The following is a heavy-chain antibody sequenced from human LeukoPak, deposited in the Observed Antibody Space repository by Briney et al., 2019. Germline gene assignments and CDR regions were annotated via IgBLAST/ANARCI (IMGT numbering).Heavy chain of an antibody. D-gene: IGHD3-3*01. Sequence: GGSLRLSCAASGFTFSSYAMSWVRQAPGKGLEWVAVISYDGSNKYYADSVKGRFTISRDNSKNTLYLQMNSLRAEDTAVYYCARDSEVFGVVIVGRYYYYGMDVWGQGTTVTVSS. CDR1: GFTFSSYA. J-gene: IGHJ6*02. CDR2: ISYDGSNK. V-gene: IGHV3-30-3*01. CDR3: ARDSEVFGVVIVGRYYYYGMDV.